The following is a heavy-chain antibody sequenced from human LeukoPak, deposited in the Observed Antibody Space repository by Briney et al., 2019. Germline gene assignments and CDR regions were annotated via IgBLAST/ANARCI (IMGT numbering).Heavy chain of an antibody. Sequence: ASVKVSCKASGGTFSCYAISWVRQAPGQGLEWMGWINPNSGGTNYAQKFQGRVTMTRDTSISTAYMELSRLRSDDTAVYYCARVQPIAVAADYWGQGTLVTVSS. V-gene: IGHV1-2*02. J-gene: IGHJ4*02. CDR1: GGTFSCYA. CDR2: INPNSGGT. D-gene: IGHD6-19*01. CDR3: ARVQPIAVAADY.